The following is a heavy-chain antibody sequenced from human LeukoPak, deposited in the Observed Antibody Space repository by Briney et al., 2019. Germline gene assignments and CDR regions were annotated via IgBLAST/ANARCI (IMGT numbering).Heavy chain of an antibody. CDR2: IYPGDSDT. CDR3: ATQRGYCSGGSCYFDY. Sequence: GESLKISCKGSGYSFTSYWIGWVRQMPGKGLKWMGIIYPGDSDTRYSPSFQGQVIISADKSISTAYLQWSSLKASDTAMYYCATQRGYCSGGSCYFDYWGQGTLVTVSS. V-gene: IGHV5-51*01. CDR1: GYSFTSYW. J-gene: IGHJ4*02. D-gene: IGHD2-15*01.